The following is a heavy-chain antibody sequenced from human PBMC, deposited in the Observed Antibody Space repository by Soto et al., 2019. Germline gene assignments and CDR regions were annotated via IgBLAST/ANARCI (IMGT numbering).Heavy chain of an antibody. D-gene: IGHD3-3*01. CDR1: GFSLSTSGVG. J-gene: IGHJ5*02. CDR3: AHRVIWSPHDWTLGWFDP. CDR2: IYWDNDR. V-gene: IGHV2-5*02. Sequence: QITLKESGPTLVNPTETLTLTCTFSGFSLSTSGVGVGWILQPPGKALEWLALIYWDNDRRYSPSLKSRLAITKDTSRNQVVLTMTNMDPVDTATYYCAHRVIWSPHDWTLGWFDPWGQGTLVTVSS.